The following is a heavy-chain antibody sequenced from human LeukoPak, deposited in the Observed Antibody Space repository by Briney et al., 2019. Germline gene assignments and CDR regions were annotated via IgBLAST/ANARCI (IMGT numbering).Heavy chain of an antibody. D-gene: IGHD3-10*01. CDR2: IDWDDDK. Sequence: SGPTLVNPTQTLTLTCTFSGFSLSTSGMCVSWIRQPPGKALEWLALIDWDDDKYYSTSPKTRLTISKDTSKNQVVLTMTNMDPVDTATYYCARIGGRGYYYYGMDVWGQGTTVTVSS. CDR3: ARIGGRGYYYYGMDV. CDR1: GFSLSTSGMC. V-gene: IGHV2-70*01. J-gene: IGHJ6*02.